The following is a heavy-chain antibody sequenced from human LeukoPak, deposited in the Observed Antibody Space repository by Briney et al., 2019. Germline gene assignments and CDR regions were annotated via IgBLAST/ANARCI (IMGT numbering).Heavy chain of an antibody. D-gene: IGHD6-13*01. Sequence: GRSLRLSCAASGFTFSSYGMHWVRQAPGKGLEWVAVISYDGGTKYYADSVKGRLTISTDNSKNTLYLQMNSLRAEDTAVYYCAKTQSSSWYYFDYWGQGTLVTVSS. CDR1: GFTFSSYG. V-gene: IGHV3-30*18. CDR2: ISYDGGTK. CDR3: AKTQSSSWYYFDY. J-gene: IGHJ4*02.